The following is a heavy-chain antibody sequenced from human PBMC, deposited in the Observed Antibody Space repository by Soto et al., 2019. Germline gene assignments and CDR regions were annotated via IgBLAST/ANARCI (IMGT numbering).Heavy chain of an antibody. CDR3: AREAGYCSRTSCYRRAFDT. CDR1: GFTFSGHW. D-gene: IGHD2-2*01. J-gene: IGHJ3*02. V-gene: IGHV3-74*03. CDR2: INTDGGSS. Sequence: EVQLVESGGDLVQPGGSLRLSCAASGFTFSGHWMHWVRQVPGKGLEWVSRINTDGGSSAYADSVKGRVTISRDNAKNTLYLHMNGLRAGDTAVYYCAREAGYCSRTSCYRRAFDTWGQGTTVTVSS.